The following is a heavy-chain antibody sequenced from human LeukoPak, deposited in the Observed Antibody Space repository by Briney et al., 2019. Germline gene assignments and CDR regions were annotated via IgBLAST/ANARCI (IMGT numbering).Heavy chain of an antibody. CDR1: GYTFTGYY. CDR2: INPNSGGT. CDR3: ARTEPAPDAFDI. V-gene: IGHV1-2*02. Sequence: VASVTVSCKASGYTFTGYYMHWVRQAPGQGLAWMGWINPNSGGTNYAQKFQGRVTMTRDTSISTAYMELSRLRSDDTAVYYCARTEPAPDAFDIWGQGTMVTVSS. D-gene: IGHD1-26*01. J-gene: IGHJ3*02.